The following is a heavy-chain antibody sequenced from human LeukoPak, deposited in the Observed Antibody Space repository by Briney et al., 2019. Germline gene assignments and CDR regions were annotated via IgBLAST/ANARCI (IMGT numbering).Heavy chain of an antibody. CDR1: GFTFSSYA. CDR2: ISGSGGST. CDR3: AKDPPTYYDFWSGYYGY. J-gene: IGHJ4*02. V-gene: IGHV3-23*01. D-gene: IGHD3-3*01. Sequence: GGSLRLSCAASGFTFSSYAMSWVRQAPGKGLGWVSAISGSGGSTYYEDSVKGRFTISRDNSKNTLYLQMNSLRAEDTAVYYCAKDPPTYYDFWSGYYGYWGQGTLVTVSS.